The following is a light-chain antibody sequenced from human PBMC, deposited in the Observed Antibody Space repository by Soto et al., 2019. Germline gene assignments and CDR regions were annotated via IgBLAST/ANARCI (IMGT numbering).Light chain of an antibody. J-gene: IGKJ1*01. V-gene: IGKV1-5*03. Sequence: DIQMTQSPSTLSASVGDRVTITCRASQNINSWLAWYQQKPGRAPKLLIHKASYLERGVPSRFSGSGSWTEFILTISSLQADDFETYYCQQYSTYRTCGQGTRVDIK. CDR1: QNINSW. CDR2: KAS. CDR3: QQYSTYRT.